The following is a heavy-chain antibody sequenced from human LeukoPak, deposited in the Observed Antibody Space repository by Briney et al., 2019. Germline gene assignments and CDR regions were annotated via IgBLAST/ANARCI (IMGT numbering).Heavy chain of an antibody. CDR1: GFSFTNYA. V-gene: IGHV3-30-3*01. Sequence: GGSLRLSCEVSGFSFTNYAVHWVRQGPGKGLEWVATISYDGSNKYYGDSVQGRFTMSRDRPQNTVYLQMNNLRSDDTAVYYCARVRDGSVRGGFDIWGQGTLVSVSS. CDR2: ISYDGSNK. D-gene: IGHD3-10*01. CDR3: ARVRDGSVRGGFDI. J-gene: IGHJ3*02.